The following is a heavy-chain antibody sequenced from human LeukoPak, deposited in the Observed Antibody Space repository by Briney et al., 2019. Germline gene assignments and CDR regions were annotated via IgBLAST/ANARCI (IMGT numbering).Heavy chain of an antibody. V-gene: IGHV4-34*01. J-gene: IGHJ4*02. D-gene: IGHD6-6*01. CDR2: INHSGST. Sequence: SETQSLTCAVYGGSFSGYYWSWIRQPPGKGLEWIGEINHSGSTNYNPSLKSRVTISVDTSKNQFSLKLSSVTAADTAVYYCARGLSGSSSEFDYWGQGTLVTVSS. CDR1: GGSFSGYY. CDR3: ARGLSGSSSEFDY.